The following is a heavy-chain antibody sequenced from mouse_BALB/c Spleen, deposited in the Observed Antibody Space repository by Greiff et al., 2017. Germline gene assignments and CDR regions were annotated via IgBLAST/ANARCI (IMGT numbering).Heavy chain of an antibody. CDR1: GYSITSDYA. J-gene: IGHJ2*01. CDR2: ISYSGST. CDR3: ARAYDGYSYYFDY. V-gene: IGHV3-2*02. Sequence: EVQLVESGPGLVKPSQSLSLTCTVTGYSITSDYAWNWIRQFPGNKLEWMGYISYSGSTSYNPSLKSRISITRDTSKNQFFLQLNSVTTEDTATYYCARAYDGYSYYFDYWGQGTTLTVSS. D-gene: IGHD2-3*01.